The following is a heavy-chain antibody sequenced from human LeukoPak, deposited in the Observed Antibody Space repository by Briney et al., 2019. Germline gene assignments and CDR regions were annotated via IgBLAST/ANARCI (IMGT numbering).Heavy chain of an antibody. J-gene: IGHJ4*02. D-gene: IGHD1-26*01. CDR2: ISWNSGSI. CDR1: GGSISSYY. CDR3: AKEGPSGSSPLL. V-gene: IGHV3-9*01. Sequence: LSLTCTVSGGSISSYYWSWIRQPPGKGLEWVSGISWNSGSIGYADSVKGRFTISRDNAKNSLYLQMNSLRAEDTAVYYCAKEGPSGSSPLLGGQGTLVTVSS.